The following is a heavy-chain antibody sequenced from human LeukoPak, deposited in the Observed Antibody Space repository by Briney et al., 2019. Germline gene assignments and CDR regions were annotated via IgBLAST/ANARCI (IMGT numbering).Heavy chain of an antibody. J-gene: IGHJ4*02. D-gene: IGHD6-6*01. CDR2: TSGSGGST. Sequence: PGGSLRLSCAASGFTFSNYAMSWVRQAPGKGLEWVSVTSGSGGSTYYADSVKGRFTISRDNSKNTLYLQMNSLRAEDTAVYYCAKDSNMCSSGAWGCYLFDYWGQGTLVTVST. V-gene: IGHV3-23*01. CDR3: AKDSNMCSSGAWGCYLFDY. CDR1: GFTFSNYA.